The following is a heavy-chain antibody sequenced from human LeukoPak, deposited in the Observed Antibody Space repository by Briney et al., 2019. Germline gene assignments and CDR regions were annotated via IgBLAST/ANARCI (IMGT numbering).Heavy chain of an antibody. D-gene: IGHD3-22*01. CDR1: GGSISSYY. V-gene: IGHV4-59*01. CDR3: ARGELGYDSSGYYRRGGGQDYYYYMDV. Sequence: SETLSLTCTVSGGSISSYYWSWIRQPPGKGLEWIGYIYYSGSTNYNPSLKSRVTISVDTSKNQFSLKLSSVTAADTAVYYCARGELGYDSSGYYRRGGGQDYYYYMDVWGKGTTVTVSS. CDR2: IYYSGST. J-gene: IGHJ6*03.